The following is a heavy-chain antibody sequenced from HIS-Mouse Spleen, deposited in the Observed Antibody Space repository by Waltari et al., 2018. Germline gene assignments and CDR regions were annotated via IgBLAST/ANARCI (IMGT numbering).Heavy chain of an antibody. V-gene: IGHV4-39*07. J-gene: IGHJ2*01. D-gene: IGHD6-13*01. Sequence: QLQLQESGPGLVKPSETLSLTCTVSGGSISSSSYYWGWIRQPPGKGLEWIGSIYYSGSTYCNPSLKGRVTISVETSKNQFSLKLSSVTAADTAVYYCAREIPYSSSWYDWYFDLWGRGTLVTVSS. CDR2: IYYSGST. CDR1: GGSISSSSYY. CDR3: AREIPYSSSWYDWYFDL.